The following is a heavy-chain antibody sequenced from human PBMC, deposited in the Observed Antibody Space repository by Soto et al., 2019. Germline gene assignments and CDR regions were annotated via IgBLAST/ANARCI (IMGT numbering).Heavy chain of an antibody. CDR2: ISSSGTTI. CDR1: GFTFSDYY. Sequence: QVQLVASGGGLVKPGGSLRLSCAASGFTFSDYYMTWIRQAPGKGLEWVSYISSSGTTIYYADSVKGRFTISRDNAKKSLYLQNKHPRAEDTGVELCAKGGQQLAGLGVWGPRATGTVSS. D-gene: IGHD6-13*01. V-gene: IGHV3-11*01. CDR3: AKGGQQLAGLGV. J-gene: IGHJ6*01.